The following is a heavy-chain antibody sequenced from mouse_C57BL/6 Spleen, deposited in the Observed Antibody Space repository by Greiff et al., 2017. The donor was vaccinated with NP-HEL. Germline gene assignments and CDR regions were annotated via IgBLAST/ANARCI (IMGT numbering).Heavy chain of an antibody. D-gene: IGHD1-1*01. Sequence: EVQLQQSGAELVRPGASVKLSCTASGFNIKDDYMHWVKQRPEQGLEWIGWIDPENGDTEYASKFQGKATITADTSSNTAYLQLSSLTSEDTAVYYCTTAVVVARWGQGTTLTVSS. CDR1: GFNIKDDY. CDR3: TTAVVVAR. J-gene: IGHJ2*01. V-gene: IGHV14-4*01. CDR2: IDPENGDT.